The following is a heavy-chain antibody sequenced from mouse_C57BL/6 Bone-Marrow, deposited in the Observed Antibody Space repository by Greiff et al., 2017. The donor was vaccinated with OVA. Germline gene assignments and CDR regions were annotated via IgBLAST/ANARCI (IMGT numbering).Heavy chain of an antibody. V-gene: IGHV1-61*01. CDR2: IYPSDSET. Sequence: QVQLQQPGAELVRPGSSVKLSCKASGYTFTSYWMDWVKQRPGQGLEWIGNIYPSDSETHYNQKFKDKATLTVDKSSSTAYMQLSSLTSEDSAVYYYARDGYYGLDYWGQGTTLTVSS. J-gene: IGHJ2*01. CDR1: GYTFTSYW. D-gene: IGHD2-3*01. CDR3: ARDGYYGLDY.